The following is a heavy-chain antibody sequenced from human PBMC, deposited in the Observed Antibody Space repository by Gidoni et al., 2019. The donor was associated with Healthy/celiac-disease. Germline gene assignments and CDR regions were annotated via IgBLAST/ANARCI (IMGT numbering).Heavy chain of an antibody. CDR2: ITPFNGNT. V-gene: IGHV1-45*02. J-gene: IGHJ4*02. D-gene: IGHD3-10*01. CDR3: ASSGGGEYYFDY. Sequence: QLQLVQSGAEVTKTGSSVKVSCKASGSTFTYRYLHWVRQAPGQALEWMGWITPFNGNTNYEQKFQDRVTITRDRSMSTAYMELSSLRSEDTAMYYCASSGGGEYYFDYWGQGTLVTVSS. CDR1: GSTFTYRY.